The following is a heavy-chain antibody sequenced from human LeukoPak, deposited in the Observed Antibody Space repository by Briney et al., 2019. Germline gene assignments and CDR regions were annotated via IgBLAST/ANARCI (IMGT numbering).Heavy chain of an antibody. CDR3: ARDFVYYDSSGCYYPFDY. CDR1: GGSISNSNYY. Sequence: SETLSLTCTVSGGSISNSNYYWGWIRQPPGKGLEWIGSIYYSGSSYYNPSLKSRVTISVDTSKNQFSLKLSSVTAADTAVYFCARDFVYYDSSGCYYPFDYWGQGTLVTVSS. D-gene: IGHD3-22*01. V-gene: IGHV4-39*02. CDR2: IYYSGSS. J-gene: IGHJ4*02.